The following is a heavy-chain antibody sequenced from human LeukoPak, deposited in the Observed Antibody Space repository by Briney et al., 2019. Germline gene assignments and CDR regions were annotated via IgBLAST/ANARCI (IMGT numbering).Heavy chain of an antibody. Sequence: GGSLRLSCAASGFTFSSYAMSWVRQAPGKGLEWVSGISPSGDITYYADSVKGRFTISRDNSKNTLYLEVISLTAEDTAVYYCAKDLAFLHYDSSMGWGQGTLVTVSS. CDR2: ISPSGDIT. CDR3: AKDLAFLHYDSSMG. V-gene: IGHV3-23*01. CDR1: GFTFSSYA. J-gene: IGHJ4*02. D-gene: IGHD3-22*01.